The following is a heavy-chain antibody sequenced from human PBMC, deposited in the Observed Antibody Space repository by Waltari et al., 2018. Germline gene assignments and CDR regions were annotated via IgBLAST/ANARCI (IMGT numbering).Heavy chain of an antibody. V-gene: IGHV4-38-2*01. CDR2: IYHSGSI. CDR1: GYSISSGYY. CDR3: ANRRATRVTFDAFDI. D-gene: IGHD2-21*02. Sequence: QVQLQESGPGLVKPSETLSLTCAVSGYSISSGYYWGWIRQPPGKGLEWIGSIYHSGSIYYNPSLKSRVTISVDTSKNQFSLKLSSVTAADTAVYYCANRRATRVTFDAFDIWGQGTMVTVSS. J-gene: IGHJ3*02.